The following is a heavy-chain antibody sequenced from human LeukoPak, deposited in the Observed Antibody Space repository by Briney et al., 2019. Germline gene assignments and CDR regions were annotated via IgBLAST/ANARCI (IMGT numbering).Heavy chain of an antibody. D-gene: IGHD3-22*01. CDR1: GFTVSSNY. V-gene: IGHV3-66*02. Sequence: GGSLRLSCAASGFTVSSNYMSWVRQAPGKGLEWVSVIYSGGSTYYADSVKGRSTISRDNSKNALYLQMNSLRAEDTAVYYCARAQRYYYDSSGYYPDYWGQGTLVTVSS. CDR2: IYSGGST. CDR3: ARAQRYYYDSSGYYPDY. J-gene: IGHJ4*02.